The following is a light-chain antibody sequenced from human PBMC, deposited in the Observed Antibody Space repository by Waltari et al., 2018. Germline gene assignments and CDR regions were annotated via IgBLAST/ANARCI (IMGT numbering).Light chain of an antibody. J-gene: IGLJ2*01. CDR1: ANDVAPYVY. CDR3: SSYTTSGGLL. Sequence: SVLTQPASVSVSPGQSLTISCRSTANDVAPYVYVPWYQQHPGQVPKLILYAVVLRPSGVSSRFSGSKSGNTATLTLFGLQAEDEADYYCSSYTTSGGLLFGGGTKLT. CDR2: AVV. V-gene: IGLV2-14*03.